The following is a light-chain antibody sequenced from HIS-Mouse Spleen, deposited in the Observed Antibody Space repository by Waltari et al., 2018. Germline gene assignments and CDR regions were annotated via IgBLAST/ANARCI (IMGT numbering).Light chain of an antibody. J-gene: IGLJ2*01. Sequence: QSALTQPSSASGSPGQSVTIPCTGPSSDVVWYNHGSWYPQHPGKAPKLMIYEVSKRPSGVPDRFSGSKSGNTASLTVSGLQAEDEADYYCSSYAGSNNLVFGGGTKLTVL. V-gene: IGLV2-8*01. CDR3: SSYAGSNNLV. CDR1: SSDVVWYNH. CDR2: EVS.